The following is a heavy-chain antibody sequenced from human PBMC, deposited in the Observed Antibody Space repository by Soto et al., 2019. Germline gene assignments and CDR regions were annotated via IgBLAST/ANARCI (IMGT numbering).Heavy chain of an antibody. V-gene: IGHV3-53*01. J-gene: IGHJ6*02. CDR3: ATGQGYYYYHGMDV. CDR1: GLTVSSNY. CDR2: IYSGGST. Sequence: PGGSLRLSCAASGLTVSSNYMSWVRQAPGKGLEWVSVIYSGGSTYYADAVKGRFTISGDNSKNTLYLQMNSLRAEDTAVYYCATGQGYYYYHGMDVWGQGTTVTVSS.